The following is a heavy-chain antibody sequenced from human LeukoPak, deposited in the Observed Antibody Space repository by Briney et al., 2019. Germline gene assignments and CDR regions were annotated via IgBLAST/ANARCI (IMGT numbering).Heavy chain of an antibody. CDR2: INPTSGGT. V-gene: IGHV1-2*02. Sequence: ASVKVSCKTSGYTFTGYYIQWVRQAPGQGLEWMGYINPTSGGTNYAQKFQGRVTITADKSTSTVYMELSSLRSEDTAVYYCARDRDGYNLFDYWGREPWSPSPQ. CDR1: GYTFTGYY. CDR3: ARDRDGYNLFDY. J-gene: IGHJ4*02. D-gene: IGHD5-24*01.